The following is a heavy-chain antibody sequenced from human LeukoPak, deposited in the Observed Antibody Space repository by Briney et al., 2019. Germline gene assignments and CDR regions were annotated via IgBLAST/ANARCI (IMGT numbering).Heavy chain of an antibody. Sequence: PGGSLRLSCAASGFTFSSYGMSWVRQAPGKGLEWVSAISGSGGSTYYADSVKGRFTISRDNSKNTLYLQMNSLRAEDTAVYYCASPMVRGVTLGAFDIWGQGTMVTVSS. D-gene: IGHD3-10*01. CDR3: ASPMVRGVTLGAFDI. J-gene: IGHJ3*02. CDR1: GFTFSSYG. CDR2: ISGSGGST. V-gene: IGHV3-23*01.